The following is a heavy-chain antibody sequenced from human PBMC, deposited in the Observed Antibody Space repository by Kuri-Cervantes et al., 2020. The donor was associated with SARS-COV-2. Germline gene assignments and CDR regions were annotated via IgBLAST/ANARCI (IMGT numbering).Heavy chain of an antibody. CDR1: GFTFSSYG. D-gene: IGHD1-1*01. V-gene: IGHV3-33*08. CDR2: IWFDGSHK. J-gene: IGHJ6*04. Sequence: GESLKISCAVSGFTFSSYGMHWVRQAPGKGLGWVAVIWFDGSHKYYADSVKGRFSISRDNSKNMLYLQMNSLRVEDTAVYYCARDLFGWSDGSWMDVWGKGTTVTVSS. CDR3: ARDLFGWSDGSWMDV.